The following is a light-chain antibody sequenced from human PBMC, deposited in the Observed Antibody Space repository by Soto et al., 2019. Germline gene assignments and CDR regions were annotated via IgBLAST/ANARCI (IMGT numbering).Light chain of an antibody. J-gene: IGKJ1*01. CDR1: QSVRRN. Sequence: IVMTQSPATLSVSPGEGATVSCRVSQSVRRNLAWYQQKPGQAPRLLIYDASTRATGMPARFSGSGSGTEFTLTISSLQSEDFAVYYCLQYSYWPRTFGPGTKVEIK. V-gene: IGKV3-15*01. CDR2: DAS. CDR3: LQYSYWPRT.